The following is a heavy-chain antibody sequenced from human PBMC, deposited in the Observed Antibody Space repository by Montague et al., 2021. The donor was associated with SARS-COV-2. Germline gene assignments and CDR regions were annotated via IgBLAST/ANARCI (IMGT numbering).Heavy chain of an antibody. D-gene: IGHD4-23*01. CDR2: LSYDESNQ. V-gene: IGHV3-30*04. CDR1: GFTIRNYV. Sequence: SLRLSCAASGFTIRNYVLHWVRQAPGKGLEWVALLSYDESNQYYADSVKGRFTITRDNSKTTLYLQMNSLTIDDTAVYYCAKVGAIIINSSFDSWGRGTPVNVSS. J-gene: IGHJ4*01. CDR3: AKVGAIIINSSFDS.